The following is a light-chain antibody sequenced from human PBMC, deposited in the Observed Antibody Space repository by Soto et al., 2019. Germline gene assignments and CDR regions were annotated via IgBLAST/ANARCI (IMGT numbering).Light chain of an antibody. V-gene: IGKV3-15*01. J-gene: IGKJ5*01. Sequence: EIVMTPSPATLSVSPGESATLSCRASQSVSSNLAWHQQKPGQAPRILMYDASTRATGISARFSGSGSGTELTLTISSPQSEDFAVYYCQQYHNWPITFGQGTRLEIK. CDR2: DAS. CDR3: QQYHNWPIT. CDR1: QSVSSN.